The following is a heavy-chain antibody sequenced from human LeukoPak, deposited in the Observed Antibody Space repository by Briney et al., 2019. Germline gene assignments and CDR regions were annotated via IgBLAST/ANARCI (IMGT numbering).Heavy chain of an antibody. Sequence: GGSLRLSCAASGFTFSSYGMHWVRQAPGKGLEWVAVISYDGSNKYYADSAKGRFTISRDNSKNTLYLQMNSLRAEDPAVYDCAKARDIVVVVALLWFDPGGQGTLVTVSS. CDR2: ISYDGSNK. J-gene: IGHJ5*02. CDR1: GFTFSSYG. V-gene: IGHV3-30*18. D-gene: IGHD2-15*01. CDR3: AKARDIVVVVALLWFDP.